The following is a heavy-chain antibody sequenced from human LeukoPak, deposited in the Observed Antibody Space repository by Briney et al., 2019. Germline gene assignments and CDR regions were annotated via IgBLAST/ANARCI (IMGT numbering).Heavy chain of an antibody. CDR2: VCHTGST. Sequence: KPSENLSLTCSVSGGSIRGYYWRWIRQPPGRGLEWVGFVCHTGSTTYNPSLKSRVTISLDTSKNHFSLRLTSVTAADTAFYYCARHLRIQGEFDYWGQGSLVTVSS. J-gene: IGHJ4*02. D-gene: IGHD5-18*01. CDR3: ARHLRIQGEFDY. V-gene: IGHV4-59*08. CDR1: GGSIRGYY.